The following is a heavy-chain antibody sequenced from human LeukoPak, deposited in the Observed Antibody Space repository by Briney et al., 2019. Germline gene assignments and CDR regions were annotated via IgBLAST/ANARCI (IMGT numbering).Heavy chain of an antibody. CDR1: GFTFNDYA. V-gene: IGHV3-9*01. CDR2: ISWNGGSI. CDR3: AKDLRRGYSYGNDAFDI. J-gene: IGHJ3*02. D-gene: IGHD5-18*01. Sequence: PGRSLRLSCAASGFTFNDYAMHWVRQAPGKGLEWVSGISWNGGSIGYADSVKGRFTISRDNAKNSLYLQMNSLRAEDTALYYCAKDLRRGYSYGNDAFDIWGQGTMVTVSS.